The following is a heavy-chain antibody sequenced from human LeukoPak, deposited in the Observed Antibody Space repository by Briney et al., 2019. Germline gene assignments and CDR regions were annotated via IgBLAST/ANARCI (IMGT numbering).Heavy chain of an antibody. CDR1: GATFSSYA. V-gene: IGHV1-69*13. CDR3: ATTPNSIAARVTLEGDY. CDR2: IIPIFGTA. J-gene: IGHJ4*02. D-gene: IGHD6-6*01. Sequence: GASVKVCCKASGATFSSYAISWVRQAPGQGLEWMGGIIPIFGTANYAQTVQGRVTITAAESTSTDYMELSSMRSEDTAVYYCATTPNSIAARVTLEGDYWGQGTLVTVSS.